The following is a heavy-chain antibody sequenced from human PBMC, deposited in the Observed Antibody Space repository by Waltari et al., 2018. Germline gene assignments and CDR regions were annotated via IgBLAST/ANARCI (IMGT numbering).Heavy chain of an antibody. CDR3: VRGEFDFWSGYYTMGDVDY. CDR1: GYTSTTFV. Sequence: QIQLVQSGPEVKKPGASVKVSCKTSGYTSTTFVIIWVRPAPGRGLGRIGWVRQAPGQGLEWMGWINTDNANANSVLRLQDRLILTRDTSTNTVYMELRSLTYDDTAVYFCVRGEFDFWSGYYTMGDVDYWGQGTRVTVSS. J-gene: IGHJ4*02. D-gene: IGHD3-3*01. CDR2: INTDNANA. V-gene: IGHV1-18*04.